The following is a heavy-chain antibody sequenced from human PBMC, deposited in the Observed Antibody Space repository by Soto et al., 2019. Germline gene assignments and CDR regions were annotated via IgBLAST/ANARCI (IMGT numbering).Heavy chain of an antibody. Sequence: SATKFASSTAAGGSISSYIRSWLRPPPQKGLWWVGYIYYSGTTNYNPSLKSRVTISVDTSKNQFSLKLSAVTAADTAVYYCAGRGYSGYDSSDYWGQGTLVTVSS. CDR3: AGRGYSGYDSSDY. D-gene: IGHD5-12*01. J-gene: IGHJ4*02. CDR1: GGSISSYI. V-gene: IGHV4-59*01. CDR2: IYYSGTT.